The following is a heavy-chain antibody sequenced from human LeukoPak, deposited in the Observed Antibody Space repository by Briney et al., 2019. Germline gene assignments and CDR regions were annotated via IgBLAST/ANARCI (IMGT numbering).Heavy chain of an antibody. D-gene: IGHD6-19*01. Sequence: SETLSLTCTVSGGSISSYYWSWIRQPPGKGLEWIGYIFYSGSTNYNPSLKSRVTISVDTSKNQFSLKLTSVTAADTAVYYCAGSSYSSGWPTFDYWGQGTLVTVSS. J-gene: IGHJ4*02. V-gene: IGHV4-59*01. CDR2: IFYSGST. CDR3: AGSSYSSGWPTFDY. CDR1: GGSISSYY.